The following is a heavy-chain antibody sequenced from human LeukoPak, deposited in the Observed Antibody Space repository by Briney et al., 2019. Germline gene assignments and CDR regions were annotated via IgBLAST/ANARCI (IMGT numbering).Heavy chain of an antibody. D-gene: IGHD3-22*01. CDR3: ARDGHYDSSGYCDY. V-gene: IGHV4-59*01. CDR2: IYYSGST. CDR1: GGSISSYY. Sequence: PSETLSLTCTVSGGSISSYYWSWIRQPPGKGLEWIGCIYYSGSTNYKSSLKSRVTISVDTSKNQFSLKLSSVTAADTAVYYCARDGHYDSSGYCDYWGQGTLVTVSS. J-gene: IGHJ4*02.